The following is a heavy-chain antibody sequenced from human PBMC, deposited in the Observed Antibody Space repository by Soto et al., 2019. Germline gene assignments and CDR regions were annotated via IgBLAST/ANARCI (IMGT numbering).Heavy chain of an antibody. CDR1: GYTFSSYG. J-gene: IGHJ4*02. Sequence: QGQLVQSGAEVKKPGASVKVSCEASGYTFSSYGISWVRQAPGQGFEWMGWISGYNSITRYAQKFQGRVTMTPDTSTSTAYMELRSLRSDDTAVYYCARAFGSTDYWGQGTLVTVSS. V-gene: IGHV1-18*01. D-gene: IGHD6-13*01. CDR3: ARAFGSTDY. CDR2: ISGYNSIT.